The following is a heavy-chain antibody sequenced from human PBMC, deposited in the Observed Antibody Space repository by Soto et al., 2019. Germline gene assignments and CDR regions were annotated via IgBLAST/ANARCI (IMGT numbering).Heavy chain of an antibody. Sequence: VQLVQSGAEVKKPGSSVKVSCKASGGTFSSYTISWVRQAPGQGLEWMGRIIPILGIANYAQKFQGRVTITADKSTSTAYMELSSLRSEDTAVYYCARTYGSGSRYTDYWGQGTLVTVSS. J-gene: IGHJ4*02. CDR2: IIPILGIA. CDR1: GGTFSSYT. D-gene: IGHD3-10*01. CDR3: ARTYGSGSRYTDY. V-gene: IGHV1-69*02.